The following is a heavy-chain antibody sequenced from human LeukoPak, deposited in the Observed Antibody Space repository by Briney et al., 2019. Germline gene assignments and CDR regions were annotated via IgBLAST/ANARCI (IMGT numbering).Heavy chain of an antibody. CDR1: GFTFDDYA. D-gene: IGHD1-7*01. V-gene: IGHV3-9*01. J-gene: IGHJ4*02. CDR2: ISWNSGSI. Sequence: GRSLRLSCAASGFTFDDYAMHWVRQAPGKGLEWVSGISWNSGSIGYADSVKGRFTISRDNAKNSLYLQMNSLRAEDTALYYCAKEGEWNYYFDYWGQGTLVTVSS. CDR3: AKEGEWNYYFDY.